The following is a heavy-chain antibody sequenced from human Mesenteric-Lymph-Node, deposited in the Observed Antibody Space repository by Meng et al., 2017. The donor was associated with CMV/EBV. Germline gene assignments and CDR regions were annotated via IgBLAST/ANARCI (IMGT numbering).Heavy chain of an antibody. V-gene: IGHV4-39*01. Sequence: QLQLQESGPGLVKASETLSLTCPGAGGSISSSSYYWGWIRQPPGKGLAWIWSIYYSGSTYYNPSLKSRVTISVDTSKNQFSLKLSSVTAADTAVYYCARPHYYGSGSSPWFDPWGQGTLVTVSS. CDR1: GGSISSSSYY. D-gene: IGHD3-10*01. J-gene: IGHJ5*02. CDR3: ARPHYYGSGSSPWFDP. CDR2: IYYSGST.